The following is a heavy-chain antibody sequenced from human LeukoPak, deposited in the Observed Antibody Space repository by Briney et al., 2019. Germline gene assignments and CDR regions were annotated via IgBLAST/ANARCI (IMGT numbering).Heavy chain of an antibody. CDR1: GGSISSGGYY. D-gene: IGHD6-19*01. V-gene: IGHV4-31*03. Sequence: SQTPSLTCTVSGGSISSGGYYWSWIRQHPGKGLEWIGYIYYSGSTYYNPSLKSRVTISVDTSKNQFSLKLSSVTAADTAVYYCARGEAVAGYDYWGQGTLVTVSS. CDR2: IYYSGST. J-gene: IGHJ4*02. CDR3: ARGEAVAGYDY.